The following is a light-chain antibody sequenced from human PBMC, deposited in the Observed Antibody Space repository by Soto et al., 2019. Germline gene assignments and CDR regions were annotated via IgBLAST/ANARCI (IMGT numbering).Light chain of an antibody. Sequence: IQMTQSPSSLSESAGDRDTITCRASQGISTYLNWYQQKPGKAPKLLIYAASSLQSGVPSRFSGSGSETDFTLTISSLQPEDFATYSCQQSYNTTWTFGQGTKVDIK. CDR3: QQSYNTTWT. J-gene: IGKJ1*01. CDR2: AAS. CDR1: QGISTY. V-gene: IGKV1-39*01.